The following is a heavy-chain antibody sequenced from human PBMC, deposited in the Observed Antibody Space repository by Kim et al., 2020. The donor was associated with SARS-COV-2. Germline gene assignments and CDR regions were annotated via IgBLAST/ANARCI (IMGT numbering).Heavy chain of an antibody. V-gene: IGHV1-69*13. CDR2: IIPIFGTA. D-gene: IGHD3-22*01. CDR1: GGTFSSYA. J-gene: IGHJ3*02. Sequence: SVKVSCKASGGTFSSYAISWVRQAPGQGLEWMGGIIPIFGTANYAQKFQGRVTITADESTSTAYMELSSLRSEDTAVYYCARMGSHLHYYDSSGAGDRAFDIWGQGTMVTVSS. CDR3: ARMGSHLHYYDSSGAGDRAFDI.